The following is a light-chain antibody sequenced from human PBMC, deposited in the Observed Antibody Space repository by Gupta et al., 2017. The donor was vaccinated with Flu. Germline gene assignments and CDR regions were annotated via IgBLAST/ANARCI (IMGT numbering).Light chain of an antibody. CDR3: QQRSDLPMYT. V-gene: IGKV3-11*01. Sequence: EVVLTQSPVTLSLSPGERDVLSCRASQSVRPSLAWYQQKPGQAPRLLMYDASRRAAGIPARFSGSGSGTDFTLTISTLEPEDFAVYYCQQRSDLPMYTFGQGTKLEIK. CDR1: QSVRPS. CDR2: DAS. J-gene: IGKJ2*01.